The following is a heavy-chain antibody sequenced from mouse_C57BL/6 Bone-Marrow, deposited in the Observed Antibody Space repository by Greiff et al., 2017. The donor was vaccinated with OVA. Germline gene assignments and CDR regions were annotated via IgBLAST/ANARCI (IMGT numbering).Heavy chain of an antibody. Sequence: QVQLKQSGAELARPGASVKLSCKASGYTFTSYGISWVKQRTGQGLEWIGEIYPRSGNTYYNEKFKGKATLTADKSSSTAYMELRSLTSEDSAVYFCAISRPYWYFDVWGTGTTVTVSS. V-gene: IGHV1-81*01. CDR1: GYTFTSYG. CDR2: IYPRSGNT. J-gene: IGHJ1*03. CDR3: AISRPYWYFDV.